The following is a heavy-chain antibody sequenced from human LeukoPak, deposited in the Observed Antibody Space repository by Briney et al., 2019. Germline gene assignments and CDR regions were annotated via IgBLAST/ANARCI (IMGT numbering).Heavy chain of an antibody. Sequence: QAGGSLRLSCAASGFTFSSHGMHWVRQAPGKGLEWVAVISYDGSSEDYADSVKGRFTISRDNSKNTLYVQMNSLRPEDTAVYYCAKNAGYSYLEGDAFDIWGQGTLVTVSS. CDR1: GFTFSSHG. CDR2: ISYDGSSE. V-gene: IGHV3-30*18. J-gene: IGHJ3*02. D-gene: IGHD5-18*01. CDR3: AKNAGYSYLEGDAFDI.